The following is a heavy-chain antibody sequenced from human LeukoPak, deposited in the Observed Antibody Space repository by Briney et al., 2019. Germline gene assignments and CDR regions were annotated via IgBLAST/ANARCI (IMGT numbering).Heavy chain of an antibody. CDR2: ISAYNGNT. V-gene: IGHV1-18*01. CDR3: ARAEPLVATIFDY. CDR1: GYTFNIYG. J-gene: IGHJ4*02. D-gene: IGHD5-12*01. Sequence: ASVKVSSTTSGYTFNIYGISWVRQAPGQGLEWMGWISAYNGNTNYAQKFQGRLTMTTDTSTSTAYMEMRSLRSDDTAVYYCARAEPLVATIFDYWGQGTLVTVSS.